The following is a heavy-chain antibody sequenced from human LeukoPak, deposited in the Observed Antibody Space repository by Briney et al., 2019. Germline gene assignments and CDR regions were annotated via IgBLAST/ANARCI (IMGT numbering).Heavy chain of an antibody. CDR2: SYHSGTT. Sequence: SETLSLTCAVYGGSLSGYYWSWVRQPPGKGLEWIGYSYHSGTTFYNPSLKSRVFISVDTSKNQFSLRLTSVTPADTAVYYCARGAPRMDVWGQGTTVTVSS. J-gene: IGHJ6*02. CDR3: ARGAPRMDV. CDR1: GGSLSGYY. V-gene: IGHV4-34*09.